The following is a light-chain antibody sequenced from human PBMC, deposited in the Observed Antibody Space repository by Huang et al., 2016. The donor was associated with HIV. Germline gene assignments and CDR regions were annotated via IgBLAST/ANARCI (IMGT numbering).Light chain of an antibody. CDR3: QHYNNWPPWT. CDR1: QGVSNN. CDR2: GAS. V-gene: IGKV3D-15*01. J-gene: IGKJ1*01. Sequence: EIVMTQSPANLSVSPGERATLSCRASQGVSNNIAWYQQKPGQTPRLLIHGASTRSTGIAAKFSGRGSGTDFTLTITSLQPEDSAVYYCQHYNNWPPWTFGPGTQVEI.